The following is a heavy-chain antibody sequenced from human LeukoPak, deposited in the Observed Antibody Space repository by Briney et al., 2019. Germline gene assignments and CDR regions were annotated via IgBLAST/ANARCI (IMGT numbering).Heavy chain of an antibody. CDR1: GGTFSSYA. D-gene: IGHD5-18*01. V-gene: IGHV1-69*04. Sequence: VASVKVSFEASGGTFSSYAISWVRQAPGQGLEWMGRIIPILGIANYAQKFQGRVTITADKSTSTAYMELSSLRSEDTAVYYCARVPGDTVMVLDYWGQGTLVTGSS. J-gene: IGHJ4*02. CDR3: ARVPGDTVMVLDY. CDR2: IIPILGIA.